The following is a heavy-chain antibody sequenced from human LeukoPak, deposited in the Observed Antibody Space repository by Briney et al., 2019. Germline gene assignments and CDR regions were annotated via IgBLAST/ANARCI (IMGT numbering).Heavy chain of an antibody. J-gene: IGHJ4*02. CDR3: ARETHNWNDLYYFDY. CDR1: GGSISSSNW. D-gene: IGHD1-1*01. Sequence: SETLSLTCAVSGGSISSSNWWSWVRQPPGKGLEWIGEIYHSGSTNYNPSLKSRVTISVDKSKNQFSLKLSSVTAADTAVYYCARETHNWNDLYYFDYWGQGTLVTVSS. CDR2: IYHSGST. V-gene: IGHV4-4*02.